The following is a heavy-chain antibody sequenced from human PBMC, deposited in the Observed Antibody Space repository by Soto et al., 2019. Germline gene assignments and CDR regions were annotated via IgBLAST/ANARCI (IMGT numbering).Heavy chain of an antibody. CDR1: GFTFSSYG. J-gene: IGHJ4*02. D-gene: IGHD6-19*01. Sequence: GVSLRLSFASSGFTFSSYGMHSFRQSPGKGLEWVAVIWYDGSNKYYAESVKGRFTISRDNSKNTLYLQMNSLRAEDTAVYYCARDSHVGSGWQLTADYWGQGTLVTVSS. CDR2: IWYDGSNK. CDR3: ARDSHVGSGWQLTADY. V-gene: IGHV3-33*01.